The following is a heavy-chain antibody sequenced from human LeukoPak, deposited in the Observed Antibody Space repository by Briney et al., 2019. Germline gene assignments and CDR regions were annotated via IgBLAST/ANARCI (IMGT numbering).Heavy chain of an antibody. CDR3: ARAYTNGPFYFDY. V-gene: IGHV3-21*03. CDR2: ISGSSTFI. J-gene: IGHJ4*02. Sequence: PGGSLRLSCAASGFTFTTYSMNWVRQAPGKGVEWVSSISGSSTFIYYADSVKGRFTISRDNAKNSMFMQMNSLRVEDTAVYYCARAYTNGPFYFDYWGQGVLVTLSP. CDR1: GFTFTTYS. D-gene: IGHD2-8*01.